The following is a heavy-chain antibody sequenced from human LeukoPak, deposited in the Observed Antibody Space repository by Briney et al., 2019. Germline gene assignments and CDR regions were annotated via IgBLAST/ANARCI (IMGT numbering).Heavy chain of an antibody. CDR1: GVSISDYY. D-gene: IGHD3-16*01. J-gene: IGHJ4*02. Sequence: SETLSLTCTVSGVSISDYYWTWIRQPAGKGLEWLGRIYTSGSTNYNPSLKSRLTMSVDTSKNQFSLKLSSVTAADTAYYCCARDYDQSRFDYWGQGTLVAVSS. V-gene: IGHV4-4*07. CDR2: IYTSGST. CDR3: ARDYDQSRFDY.